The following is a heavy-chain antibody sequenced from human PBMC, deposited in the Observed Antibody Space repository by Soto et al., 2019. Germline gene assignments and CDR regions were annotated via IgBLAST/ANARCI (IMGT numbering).Heavy chain of an antibody. CDR1: GFTFSDYA. V-gene: IGHV3-23*01. Sequence: GGSLRLSCAASGFTFSDYAMSWVRQAPGEGLEWVSAISGSGGSTYYADSVKGRFTISRDNSKNTLYLQMNSLRAEDTAVYYCAKDLLLISVAGTRLPLYWGQGTLVTVSS. CDR3: AKDLLLISVAGTRLPLY. D-gene: IGHD6-19*01. J-gene: IGHJ4*02. CDR2: ISGSGGST.